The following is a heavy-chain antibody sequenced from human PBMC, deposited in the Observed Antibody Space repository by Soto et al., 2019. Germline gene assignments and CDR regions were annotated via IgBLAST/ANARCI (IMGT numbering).Heavy chain of an antibody. J-gene: IGHJ5*02. CDR2: INHSGST. CDR3: AREFSSGWPNNWFDP. D-gene: IGHD6-19*01. CDR1: GGSFSGYY. Sequence: SETLSLTCAVYGGSFSGYYWSWIRQPPGKGLEWIGEINHSGSTNYNPSLKSRVTISVDTSKNQFSLKLSSVTAADTAVYYCAREFSSGWPNNWFDPWGQGTLVTVSS. V-gene: IGHV4-34*01.